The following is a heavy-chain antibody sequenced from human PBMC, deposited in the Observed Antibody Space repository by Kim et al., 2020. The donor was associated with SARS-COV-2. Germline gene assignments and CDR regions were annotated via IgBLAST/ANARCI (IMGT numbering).Heavy chain of an antibody. Sequence: ASVKVPCKASGFPFTSYYIHWVRQAPGQGLEWMGLINPSDGSTSFPPKSQGRISVTRDTSTSTLYMELSSLRSDDTAIYYCASAGGGNTGFDFWGQGTLV. D-gene: IGHD2-15*01. J-gene: IGHJ4*02. V-gene: IGHV1-46*01. CDR1: GFPFTSYY. CDR3: ASAGGGNTGFDF. CDR2: INPSDGST.